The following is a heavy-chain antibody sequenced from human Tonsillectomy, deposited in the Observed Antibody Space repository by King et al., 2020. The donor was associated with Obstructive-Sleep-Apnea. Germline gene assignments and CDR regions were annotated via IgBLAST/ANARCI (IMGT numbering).Heavy chain of an antibody. D-gene: IGHD2-8*01. V-gene: IGHV3-74*01. CDR2: IISDGRST. Sequence: VQLVESGGGLVQPGGSLRLSCAASGFTFSSYWMHWVRQAPGKGLVWVSHIISDGRSTDYADSVKGRFAISRDNAKNTLYLQMNSLRAEDTAVYYCARVPRVSQATFDYWGQGTLVTVSS. J-gene: IGHJ4*02. CDR3: ARVPRVSQATFDY. CDR1: GFTFSSYW.